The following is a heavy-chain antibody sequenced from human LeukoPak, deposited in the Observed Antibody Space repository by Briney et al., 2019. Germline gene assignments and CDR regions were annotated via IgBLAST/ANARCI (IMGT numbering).Heavy chain of an antibody. D-gene: IGHD6-13*01. CDR3: ARVGKGAAAGINYYYYMDV. Sequence: SVKVSCKASGGTFSSYAISWVRQAPGQGLEWMGGIIPIFGTANYAQKFQGRVTITADESTSTAYMELSSLRSEDTAVYYCARVGKGAAAGINYYYYMDVWGKGATVTVSS. V-gene: IGHV1-69*13. CDR1: GGTFSSYA. CDR2: IIPIFGTA. J-gene: IGHJ6*03.